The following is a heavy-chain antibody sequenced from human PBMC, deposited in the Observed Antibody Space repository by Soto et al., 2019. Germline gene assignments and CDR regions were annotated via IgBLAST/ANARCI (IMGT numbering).Heavy chain of an antibody. CDR2: ISGSGGST. D-gene: IGHD5-12*01. V-gene: IGHV3-23*01. CDR3: AKDRGGSGYDTFGTDY. CDR1: GFTFSTYA. Sequence: EVQLLESGGGLVQPGGSLRLSCAASGFTFSTYAMSWVRQAPGKGLEWVSTISGSGGSTYYADSVKGRFTMSRDNSKNTLDLQMNSLRAEDTAVYYCAKDRGGSGYDTFGTDYWGQGTLVTVSS. J-gene: IGHJ4*02.